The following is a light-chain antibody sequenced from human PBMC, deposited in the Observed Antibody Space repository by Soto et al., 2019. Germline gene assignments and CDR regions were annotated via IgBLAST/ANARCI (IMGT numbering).Light chain of an antibody. Sequence: QLVQTQSPSASASLGASVKLTCTLSSGHSSYAIAWHQQQPEKGPRYLMKLNSDGSHSKGDGIPDRFSGSSSGAERYLTISSLQSEDEADYYCQTWGTGIRVFGTGTKLTVL. J-gene: IGLJ1*01. CDR3: QTWGTGIRV. V-gene: IGLV4-69*01. CDR1: SGHSSYA. CDR2: LNSDGSH.